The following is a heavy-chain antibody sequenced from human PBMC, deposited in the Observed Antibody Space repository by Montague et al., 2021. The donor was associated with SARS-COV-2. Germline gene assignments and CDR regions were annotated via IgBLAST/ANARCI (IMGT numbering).Heavy chain of an antibody. D-gene: IGHD1-1*01. CDR2: ISSTGSAR. CDR1: GFSLSDYS. Sequence: SLRLSCAAPGFSLSDYSLNWVRQAPGKGLECISYISSTGSARYFADSXKGRLTISRDNAKGSLYLQMNGLRADDTAVYFCARRRLDYYGMDVWGQGTTVTVSS. CDR3: ARRRLDYYGMDV. V-gene: IGHV3-48*04. J-gene: IGHJ6*02.